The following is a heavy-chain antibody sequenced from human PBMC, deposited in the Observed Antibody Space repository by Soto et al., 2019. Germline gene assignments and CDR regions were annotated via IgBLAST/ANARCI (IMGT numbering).Heavy chain of an antibody. D-gene: IGHD3-10*01. J-gene: IGHJ4*02. CDR3: ARGRVPAV. CDR1: GESLNNYY. Sequence: QVQLQESGPGLVRPSETLFLTCTVSGESLNNYYWRWIRQPPGKGLEWIGFVHYSGSTGYNPSLKSRVTISVDTSKNQLSLKVTSVTTADTAIYFCARGRVPAVWGQGTLVTVSS. V-gene: IGHV4-59*01. CDR2: VHYSGST.